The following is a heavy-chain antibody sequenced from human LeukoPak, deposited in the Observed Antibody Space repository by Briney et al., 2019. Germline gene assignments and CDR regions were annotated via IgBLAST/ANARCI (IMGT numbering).Heavy chain of an antibody. CDR2: INPNSGGT. CDR3: ARVGSGWSTGWFDP. J-gene: IGHJ5*02. D-gene: IGHD6-19*01. V-gene: IGHV1-2*02. CDR1: GYTFTGYY. Sequence: ASVKVSCKASGYTFTGYYLHWVRQAPGQGLEWMGWINPNSGGTNYAQIFQGRGTITRDTSTTTAYMEVTRLTSDDTAVYYCARVGSGWSTGWFDPWGQGTLVTVSS.